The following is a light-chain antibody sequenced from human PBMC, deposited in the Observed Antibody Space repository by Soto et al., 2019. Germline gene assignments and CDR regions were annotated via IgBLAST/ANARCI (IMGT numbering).Light chain of an antibody. V-gene: IGKV2-30*01. J-gene: IGKJ1*01. CDR1: QSLVYTNGNTY. Sequence: DVVVTQSPLSLPVTLGQPASISCRSSQSLVYTNGNTYLAWFQQRPGQSPRLLIYKVSIRDSGVPDRFSGSGSGTEFTLTISRVEAEDVGVYYCMQGTHWPRTFGQGTKVEIK. CDR3: MQGTHWPRT. CDR2: KVS.